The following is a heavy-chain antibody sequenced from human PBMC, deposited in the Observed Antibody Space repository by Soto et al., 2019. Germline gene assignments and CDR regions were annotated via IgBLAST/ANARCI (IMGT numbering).Heavy chain of an antibody. V-gene: IGHV3-33*01. Sequence: PGGSLRLSCAASGFTFSSYGMHWVRQAPGKGLEWVAVIWCDGSNKYYADSVKGRFTISRDNSKNTLYLQMNSLRAEDTAVYYCARDHIDKFGYGDYVDWFDPWGQGTLVTVSS. CDR2: IWCDGSNK. CDR1: GFTFSSYG. J-gene: IGHJ5*02. D-gene: IGHD4-17*01. CDR3: ARDHIDKFGYGDYVDWFDP.